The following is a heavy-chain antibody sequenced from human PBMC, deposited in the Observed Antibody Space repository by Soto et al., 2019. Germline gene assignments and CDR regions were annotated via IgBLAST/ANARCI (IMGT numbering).Heavy chain of an antibody. CDR2: ISAYNGNT. CDR3: ARNLRRDSSGYYYA. CDR1: GYTFASYG. J-gene: IGHJ5*02. V-gene: IGHV1-18*01. D-gene: IGHD3-22*01. Sequence: GASVKVSCKASGYTFASYGIGWVRQAPGQGLEWMGWISAYNGNTNYAQKLQGRVTMTTDTSTSTAYMELRSLRSDDTAVYYCARNLRRDSSGYYYAWGQGTLVTVSS.